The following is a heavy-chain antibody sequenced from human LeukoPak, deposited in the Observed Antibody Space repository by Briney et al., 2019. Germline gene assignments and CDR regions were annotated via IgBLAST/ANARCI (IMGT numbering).Heavy chain of an antibody. D-gene: IGHD3-9*01. CDR1: GFTFNNYA. CDR2: ISYDGYNE. CDR3: AKPKFSVLWFFDY. J-gene: IGHJ4*02. Sequence: PGGSLRLSCAASGFTFNNYAMHWVRQYPGRGLEWLAFISYDGYNEDYADSVRGRFSISRDNSKNTLYLQMSSLRPEDTAVYYCAKPKFSVLWFFDYWGQGSLVTVSS. V-gene: IGHV3-30*18.